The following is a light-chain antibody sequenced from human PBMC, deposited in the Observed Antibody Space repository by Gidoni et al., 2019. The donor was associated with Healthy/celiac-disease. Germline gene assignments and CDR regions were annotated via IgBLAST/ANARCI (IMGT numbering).Light chain of an antibody. V-gene: IGKV4-1*01. CDR1: QSVLYSYNNKNY. CDR2: WAS. J-gene: IGKJ2*01. CDR3: QQYYSTPHT. Sequence: DIVMTQSPDSLAASLGERATINCKSSQSVLYSYNNKNYLASYQQKPGQPPKLLIYWASTREAGVPDRFSGSWSGTDFTLTISSLQAEDVAVYYCQQYYSTPHTFGQGTKLEIK.